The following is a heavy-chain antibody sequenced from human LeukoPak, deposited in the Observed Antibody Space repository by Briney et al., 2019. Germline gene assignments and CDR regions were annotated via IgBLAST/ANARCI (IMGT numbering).Heavy chain of an antibody. CDR2: IYYSGST. CDR1: GGSFSGYY. D-gene: IGHD1-26*01. Sequence: SETLSLTCAVYGGSFSGYYWSWIRQPPGKGLEWIGYIYYSGSTNYNPSLKSRVTISVDTSKNQFSLKLSSVTAADTAVYYCARVQWELTYYYYYYMDVWGKGTTVTVSS. V-gene: IGHV4-59*01. CDR3: ARVQWELTYYYYYYMDV. J-gene: IGHJ6*03.